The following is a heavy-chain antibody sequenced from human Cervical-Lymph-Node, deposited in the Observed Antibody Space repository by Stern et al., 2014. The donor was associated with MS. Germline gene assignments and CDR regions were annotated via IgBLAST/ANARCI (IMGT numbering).Heavy chain of an antibody. V-gene: IGHV3-74*01. D-gene: IGHD6-6*01. CDR1: GFTFTRFW. CDR2: SNEDGSIT. CDR3: ARDVAGRSSY. J-gene: IGHJ4*02. Sequence: EVQLVESGGGLVQPGGSLTLSCAASGFTFTRFWMHWVRQVPGTGLVWVSRSNEDGSITNYADSVKGRFTISRDNAKNTLYLQMSSLRAEDTAVYYCARDVAGRSSYWGQGTLVTVSS.